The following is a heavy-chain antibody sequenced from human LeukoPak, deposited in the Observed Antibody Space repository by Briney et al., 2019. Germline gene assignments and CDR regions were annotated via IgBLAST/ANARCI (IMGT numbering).Heavy chain of an antibody. Sequence: ASVKVSCKASGYTFTSYYMHWVRQAPGQGLEWMGWISAYNGNTNYAQKLQGRVTMTTDTSTSTAYMELRSLRSGDTAVYYCARDSMVRGVIISEYFQHWGQGTLVTVSS. CDR3: ARDSMVRGVIISEYFQH. CDR2: ISAYNGNT. D-gene: IGHD3-10*01. V-gene: IGHV1-18*04. J-gene: IGHJ1*01. CDR1: GYTFTSYY.